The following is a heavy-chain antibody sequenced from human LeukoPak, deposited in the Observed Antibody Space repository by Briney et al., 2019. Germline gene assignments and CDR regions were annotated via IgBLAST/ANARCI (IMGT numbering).Heavy chain of an antibody. CDR1: GFTFSRFG. V-gene: IGHV3-30*02. CDR2: IRFDGRNQ. CDR3: AKSFYYDSSGYSDY. D-gene: IGHD3-22*01. J-gene: IGHJ4*02. Sequence: GGALRLSCVASGFTFSRFGINWVRQAPGKGLEWVAYIRFDGRNQYYGDSVKGRFTISRDNSNNTLYLQMNSLRPEDTAVYYCAKSFYYDSSGYSDYWGQGTLVIVSS.